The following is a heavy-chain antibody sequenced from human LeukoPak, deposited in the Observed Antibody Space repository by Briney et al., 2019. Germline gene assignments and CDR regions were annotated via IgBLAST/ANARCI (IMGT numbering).Heavy chain of an antibody. V-gene: IGHV4-59*01. CDR1: GGSTNDYY. CDR3: AGAFSGRRPFEI. D-gene: IGHD3-10*01. J-gene: IGHJ4*02. CDR2: IYYRGAT. Sequence: NSSETLSLTCTVSGGSTNDYYWNWIRQPPGKGLEWIGYIYYRGATNYNPSLKSRVTTSIDTSKKQFSLKLSSVSAADTAVYYCAGAFSGRRPFEIWGQGILVTVSS.